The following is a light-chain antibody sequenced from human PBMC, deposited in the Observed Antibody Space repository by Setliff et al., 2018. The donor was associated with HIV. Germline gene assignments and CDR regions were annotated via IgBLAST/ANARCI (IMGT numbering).Light chain of an antibody. CDR3: SSYTSSSTVV. V-gene: IGLV2-14*03. CDR1: SSDVGGYNY. CDR2: DVG. J-gene: IGLJ2*01. Sequence: QSALTQPASVFGSPGQSITISCTGTSSDVGGYNYVSWYQQHPGKAPKLMIYDVGNRPSGVSNRFSGSKSGNTASLTISGLQAEDEADYYCSSYTSSSTVVVGGGTK.